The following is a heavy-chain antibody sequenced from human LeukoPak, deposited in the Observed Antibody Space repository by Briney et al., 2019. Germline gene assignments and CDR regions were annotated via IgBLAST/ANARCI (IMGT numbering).Heavy chain of an antibody. V-gene: IGHV3-21*01. Sequence: GGSPRLSCAASGFTLSSSAMNWVRQAPGKGLEWVSSINNVGSHIYYAGSVKGRFTISRDNTKNSLYLQMNSLRAEDTAVYYCSRDPTYYLRYGYFDYWGQGALVTVSS. CDR2: INNVGSHI. CDR1: GFTLSSSA. CDR3: SRDPTYYLRYGYFDY. J-gene: IGHJ4*02. D-gene: IGHD1-26*01.